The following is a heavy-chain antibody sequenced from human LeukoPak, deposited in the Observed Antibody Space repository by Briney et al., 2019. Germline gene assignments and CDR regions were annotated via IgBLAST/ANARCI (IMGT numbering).Heavy chain of an antibody. Sequence: GESLKISCKASGYSFTSFWIGWVRQMPGRGLEWMGIIYPGDSDTRYSPSFQGLVTISADKSISTAYLQWSSLKASDTAMYYCARRENWYFDLWGRGTLVTVSS. J-gene: IGHJ2*01. CDR2: IYPGDSDT. V-gene: IGHV5-51*01. CDR1: GYSFTSFW. CDR3: ARRENWYFDL.